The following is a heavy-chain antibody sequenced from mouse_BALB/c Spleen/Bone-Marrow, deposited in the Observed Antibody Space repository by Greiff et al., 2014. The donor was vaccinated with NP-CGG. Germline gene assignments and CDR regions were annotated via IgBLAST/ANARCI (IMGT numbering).Heavy chain of an antibody. V-gene: IGHV1S81*02. CDR1: GYTFTSYF. CDR3: TRSGPGFAY. J-gene: IGHJ3*01. Sequence: QVQLQQPGAELVKPGASVKLSCKASGYTFTSYFLYWVKQRPGQGLEWIGEINPSSGGTNFNEKFKSKATLTIDKSSSTVYMQLSSLTSEDSAVYYGTRSGPGFAYWGQGTLVTVSA. CDR2: INPSSGGT.